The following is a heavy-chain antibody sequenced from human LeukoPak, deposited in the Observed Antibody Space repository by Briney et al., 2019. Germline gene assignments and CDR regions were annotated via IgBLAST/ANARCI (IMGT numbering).Heavy chain of an antibody. V-gene: IGHV3-33*01. CDR2: IWYDGSNK. CDR1: GFTFRSYG. D-gene: IGHD6-6*01. Sequence: GRSLRLSCAAPGFTFRSYGMHWVRQAPGKGLEWVAVIWYDGSNKYYTDSVKGRFTISRDNSKYTLYLQMNSLRAEDTAVYYCAREVAYSSFFEAFDIWGQGTMVTVSS. J-gene: IGHJ3*02. CDR3: AREVAYSSFFEAFDI.